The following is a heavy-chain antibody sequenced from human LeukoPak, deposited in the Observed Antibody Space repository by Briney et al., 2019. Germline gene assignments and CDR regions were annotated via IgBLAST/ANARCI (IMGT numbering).Heavy chain of an antibody. Sequence: SETLSLTCTVSGGSISSYYWSWIRQPPGKGLEWIGYIYNSGSTNYNPSLKSRVTISVDTSKNQFSLKLSSVTAADTAVYYCARLYSSSLGRVFDYWGQGTLVTVSS. CDR3: ARLYSSSLGRVFDY. V-gene: IGHV4-59*01. D-gene: IGHD6-13*01. CDR1: GGSISSYY. J-gene: IGHJ4*02. CDR2: IYNSGST.